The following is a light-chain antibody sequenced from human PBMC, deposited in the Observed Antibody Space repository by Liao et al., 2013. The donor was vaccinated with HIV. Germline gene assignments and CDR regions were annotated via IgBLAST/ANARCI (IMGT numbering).Light chain of an antibody. CDR1: KLGDKY. J-gene: IGLJ3*02. CDR2: QDT. V-gene: IGLV3-1*01. Sequence: SYELTQPPSVSTSPGQTASISCSGEKLGDKYVCWYHQRPGQSPVLLIYQDTKRPSGIPERFSGSNSGNTATLTISGTQAMDEADYYCQAWDSTTEVFGGGTKLTVL. CDR3: QAWDSTTEV.